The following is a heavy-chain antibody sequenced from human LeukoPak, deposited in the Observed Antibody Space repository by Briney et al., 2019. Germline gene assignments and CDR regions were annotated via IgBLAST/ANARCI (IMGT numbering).Heavy chain of an antibody. CDR3: ASQPITMVRGVTT. V-gene: IGHV5-51*01. J-gene: IGHJ5*02. Sequence: GESLKISCKGSGYSFTSYWIGWVRQMPGKGLEWMGIIYPGDSDTRYSPSFQGQVTISADKSISTAYLQWSSLKASDTAMYYCASQPITMVRGVTTWGQGTLVTVSS. CDR1: GYSFTSYW. D-gene: IGHD3-10*01. CDR2: IYPGDSDT.